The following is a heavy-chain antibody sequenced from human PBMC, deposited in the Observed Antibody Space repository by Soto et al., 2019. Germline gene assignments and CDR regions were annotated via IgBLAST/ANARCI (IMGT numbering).Heavy chain of an antibody. CDR2: ISYDGSNK. CDR3: ARDVSWGSSGIDY. J-gene: IGHJ4*02. V-gene: IGHV3-30-3*01. D-gene: IGHD6-13*01. CDR1: GFTFSSYA. Sequence: QVQLVESGGGVVQPGRSLRLSCAASGFTFSSYAMHWVRQAPGKGLEWVAVISYDGSNKYYADSVKGRFTISRDNSKNTLYLQMNSLRVEDTAVYYCARDVSWGSSGIDYWGQGTLVTVSS.